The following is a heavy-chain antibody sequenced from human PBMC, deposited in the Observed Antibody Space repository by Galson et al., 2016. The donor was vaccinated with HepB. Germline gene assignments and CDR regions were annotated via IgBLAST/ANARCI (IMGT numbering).Heavy chain of an antibody. D-gene: IGHD2-15*01. V-gene: IGHV3-48*02. CDR3: IRENGYWTRGRCYSYFDY. Sequence: SLRLSCAASGFSFSRHSMNWVRQAPGKGLEWVAYINDRSRSIFYAASVKGRFTISRDNAENTLYLQLAGLRDEDTAVYYCIRENGYWTRGRCYSYFDYWGQGTLVTVSS. CDR2: INDRSRSI. CDR1: GFSFSRHS. J-gene: IGHJ4*02.